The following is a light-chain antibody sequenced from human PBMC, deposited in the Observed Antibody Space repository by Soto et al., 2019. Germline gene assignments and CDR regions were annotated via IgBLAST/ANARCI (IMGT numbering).Light chain of an antibody. CDR2: VAS. Sequence: DIQMTQSPSAMSASVGDRVTITCRASQDISNHLAWFQQKPGKVPKRLIYVASSLQSGVPSRFSGRGSGTEFTLTISRPQPEDFATYYCLQHNTYPRTFGQGTNVEIK. J-gene: IGKJ1*01. V-gene: IGKV1-17*03. CDR3: LQHNTYPRT. CDR1: QDISNH.